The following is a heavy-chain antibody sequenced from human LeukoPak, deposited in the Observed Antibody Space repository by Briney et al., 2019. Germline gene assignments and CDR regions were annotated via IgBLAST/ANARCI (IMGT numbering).Heavy chain of an antibody. CDR3: ASLLWFGESSPFDP. CDR1: GYTFTSYG. J-gene: IGHJ5*01. CDR2: ISAYNGNT. D-gene: IGHD3-10*01. Sequence: GASVKVSCKASGYTFTSYGISWVRQAPGQGLEWMGWISAYNGNTNYAQKFQGRVTMTTDTSTSTAYMELRSLRSDDTAVYYCASLLWFGESSPFDPWGQGTLVTVSS. V-gene: IGHV1-18*01.